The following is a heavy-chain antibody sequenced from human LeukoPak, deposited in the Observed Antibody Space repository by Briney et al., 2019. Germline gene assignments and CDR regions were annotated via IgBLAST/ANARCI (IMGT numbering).Heavy chain of an antibody. Sequence: PGGSLRLSCAASGFTFSSYWMNWVRQAPGKGLEWVASIKQDGSEKSYVDFVEGRFTISRDNSKNTVYLQMNSLRAEDTAVYYCAKDVKYSTGWYIFDYWGQGTLVTVSS. V-gene: IGHV3-7*03. J-gene: IGHJ4*02. D-gene: IGHD6-19*01. CDR3: AKDVKYSTGWYIFDY. CDR2: IKQDGSEK. CDR1: GFTFSSYW.